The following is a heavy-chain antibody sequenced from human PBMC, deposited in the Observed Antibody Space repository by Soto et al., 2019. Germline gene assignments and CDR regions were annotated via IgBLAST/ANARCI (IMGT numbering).Heavy chain of an antibody. CDR1: GGSISSYY. CDR3: ARVERQLETDY. J-gene: IGHJ4*02. D-gene: IGHD6-6*01. V-gene: IGHV4-59*01. CDR2: IDYSGST. Sequence: QVQLQESGPGLVKPSETLSLTCTVSGGSISSYYWSWIRQPPGKGLECIGYIDYSGSTNYNPSLKSRVTISVDTSKNQFSRKLSSVTAADTAVYYCARVERQLETDYWGQGTLVTVSS.